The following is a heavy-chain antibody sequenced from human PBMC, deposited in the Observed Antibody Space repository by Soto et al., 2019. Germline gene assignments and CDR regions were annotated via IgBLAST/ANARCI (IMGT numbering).Heavy chain of an antibody. D-gene: IGHD1-1*01. J-gene: IGHJ5*02. Sequence: SETLSLTCAVYGGSFSDYYWSWIRQPPGKGLEWIGDIYYSGNTNYNPSLQGRVTISVDTSKNQFSLKLNSVTVADTAVYFCAGRSSLASVQIFVGKISNYNWFDPWGQGTLVTVSS. CDR1: GGSFSDYY. V-gene: IGHV4-34*01. CDR3: AGRSSLASVQIFVGKISNYNWFDP. CDR2: IYYSGNT.